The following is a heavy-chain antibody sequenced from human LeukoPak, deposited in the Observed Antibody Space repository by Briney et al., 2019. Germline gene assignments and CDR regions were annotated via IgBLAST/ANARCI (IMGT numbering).Heavy chain of an antibody. J-gene: IGHJ3*02. D-gene: IGHD6-13*01. CDR2: ISYDGSNK. V-gene: IGHV3-30-3*01. Sequence: GRSLRLSCAASGFTFSSYAMHWVRQAPGKGLEWVAVISYDGSNKYYADSVKGRFTISRDNSKNTLYLQMNSLRAEDTAVYYCARDPGFPRIAAAREAFDIWGRGTMVTVSS. CDR3: ARDPGFPRIAAAREAFDI. CDR1: GFTFSSYA.